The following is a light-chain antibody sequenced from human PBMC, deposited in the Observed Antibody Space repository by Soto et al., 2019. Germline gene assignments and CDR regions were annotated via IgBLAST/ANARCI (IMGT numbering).Light chain of an antibody. CDR3: HQYNSWPPGT. V-gene: IGKV3-15*01. CDR2: DAS. J-gene: IGKJ2*01. CDR1: QSISRS. Sequence: EIVLTQSPAILSVTPGERATLSCRASQSISRSLAWYQQKPDQAPRLLISDASTRATGIPARFSGSGSGTEFTLTISSLQSEDFALYYCHQYNSWPPGTFGQGTKVDIK.